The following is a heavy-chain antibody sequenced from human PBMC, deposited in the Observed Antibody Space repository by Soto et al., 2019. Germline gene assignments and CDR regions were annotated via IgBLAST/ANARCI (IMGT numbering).Heavy chain of an antibody. V-gene: IGHV4-39*01. J-gene: IGHJ4*02. Sequence: QLQLQESGPGLVKPSETLSVTCTVSGGSISSSSSYWGWIRQPPGKGLEWIGTIYSGSTYYNPSLKSRVTISVDTSKIQFSLKLSSVAAADTAIYFCATTRGIAVGGSFDYWGQGTLVTVSS. D-gene: IGHD6-13*01. CDR2: IYSGST. CDR3: ATTRGIAVGGSFDY. CDR1: GGSISSSSSY.